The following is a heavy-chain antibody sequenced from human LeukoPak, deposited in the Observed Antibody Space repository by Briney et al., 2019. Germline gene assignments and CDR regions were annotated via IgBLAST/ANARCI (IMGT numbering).Heavy chain of an antibody. D-gene: IGHD3-3*01. CDR1: GYTFTSYD. CDR3: ARVKPHVLRFLEWSHEGDVGFDP. CDR2: MNPNSGNT. Sequence: ASVKVSCKASGYTFTSYDINWVRQATGQGLEWMGWMNPNSGNTGYAQKFQGRVTMTRNTSISTAYMELSSLRSEDTAVYYCARVKPHVLRFLEWSHEGDVGFDPWGQGTLVTVSS. J-gene: IGHJ5*02. V-gene: IGHV1-8*01.